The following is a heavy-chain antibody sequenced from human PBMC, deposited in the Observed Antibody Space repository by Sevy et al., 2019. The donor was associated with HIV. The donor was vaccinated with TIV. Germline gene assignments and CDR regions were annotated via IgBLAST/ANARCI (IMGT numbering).Heavy chain of an antibody. Sequence: ASVKVSCKASGYTFTSYGISWVRQAPGQGLEWMGWISAYNGNTNYAQKLQGRVTMTTDTSTRTAYMELRSLRSDDTAGYYCAREPPPNYYDSRGYYRAEYYYGMDVWGQGTTVTVSS. D-gene: IGHD3-22*01. V-gene: IGHV1-18*01. CDR3: AREPPPNYYDSRGYYRAEYYYGMDV. CDR2: ISAYNGNT. CDR1: GYTFTSYG. J-gene: IGHJ6*02.